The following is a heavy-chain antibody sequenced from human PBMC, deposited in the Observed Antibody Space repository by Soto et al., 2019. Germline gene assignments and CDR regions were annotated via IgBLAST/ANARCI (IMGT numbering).Heavy chain of an antibody. V-gene: IGHV3-7*03. CDR3: AKVGPYDSGSYMFRYNWFGP. J-gene: IGHJ5*02. CDR1: GFTFSNYW. CDR2: IKQDGSEK. D-gene: IGHD3-10*01. Sequence: PGGSLRLSCAASGFTFSNYWMSWVRQAPGKGPEWLANIKQDGSEKYYMDSVMGRFTISRDNAKNTVDLQMNSLRAEDTAVYYCAKVGPYDSGSYMFRYNWFGPWGPGTLVTVSS.